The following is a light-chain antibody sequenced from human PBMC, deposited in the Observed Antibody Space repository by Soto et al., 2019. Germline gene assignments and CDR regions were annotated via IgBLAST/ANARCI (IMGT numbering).Light chain of an antibody. CDR2: GAS. CDR1: QSVSSSY. Sequence: ELTQSPGTECCVGGESASRSWTASQSVSSSYLAWYQQKPGQAPRLLIYGASSRATGIPDRFNGSGAGTDCPLSISRLEPEDVAVYYCQQYGSSPLNCGRGTKVDIK. CDR3: QQYGSSPLN. J-gene: IGKJ4*01. V-gene: IGKV3-20*01.